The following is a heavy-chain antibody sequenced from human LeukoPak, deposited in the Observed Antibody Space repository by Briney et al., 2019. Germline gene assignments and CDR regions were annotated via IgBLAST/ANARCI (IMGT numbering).Heavy chain of an antibody. CDR1: GFTFSSYG. CDR2: VSYDGRNK. CDR3: AKDRGSVAVAGSGEYYFDY. D-gene: IGHD6-19*01. Sequence: GRSLRLSCAASGFTFSSYGMHWVRQAPGKGLEWVAVVSYDGRNKYYADSVKGRFTISRDNSKNTLYLQMNSLRAEDTAVYYGAKDRGSVAVAGSGEYYFDYWGQGTLVTVSS. J-gene: IGHJ4*02. V-gene: IGHV3-30*18.